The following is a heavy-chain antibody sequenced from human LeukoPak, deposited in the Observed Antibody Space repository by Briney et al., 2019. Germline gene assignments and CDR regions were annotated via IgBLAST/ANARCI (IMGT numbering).Heavy chain of an antibody. J-gene: IGHJ4*02. CDR2: IYYSGST. CDR3: ARIHYDFFDS. D-gene: IGHD3-3*01. V-gene: IGHV4-39*02. CDR1: GATISSTSYY. Sequence: SETLSLTCTVPGATISSTSYYWGWIRQPPGKGLEWIGTIYYSGSTYYNSSLKSRVTISVDTSKNHFSLKLSSVTASDTAVFYCARIHYDFFDSWGQGTLVTVSS.